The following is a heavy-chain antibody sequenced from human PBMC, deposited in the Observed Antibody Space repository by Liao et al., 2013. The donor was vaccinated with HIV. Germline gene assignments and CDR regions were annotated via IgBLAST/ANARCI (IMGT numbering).Heavy chain of an antibody. V-gene: IGHV4-59*01. CDR1: GGSISTYF. J-gene: IGHJ3*02. Sequence: QVQLQESGPGLVKPSETLSLTCAVYGGSISTYFWSWIRQPPGKGLEWIGHIYYSGSTNYRPSLKSRVTMSLDTSKNQFSLKLTSVTAADTAVYYCATDALGPNAFDIWGQGTIVTVSS. CDR2: IYYSGST. D-gene: IGHD1-26*01. CDR3: ATDALGPNAFDI.